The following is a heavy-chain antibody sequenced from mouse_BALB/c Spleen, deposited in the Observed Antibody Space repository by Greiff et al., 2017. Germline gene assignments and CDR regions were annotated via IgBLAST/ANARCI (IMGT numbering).Heavy chain of an antibody. D-gene: IGHD1-1*01. J-gene: IGHJ4*01. CDR2: IWGDGST. V-gene: IGHV2-6-7*01. Sequence: QVQLKESGPGLVAPSQSLSITCTVSGFSLTGYGVNWVRQPPGKGLEWLGMIWGDGSTDYSSALKSRLSISKDNSKSQVFLKMNSLQTDDTARYYWASYGSSYDYAMDYWGQGTSVTVSS. CDR1: GFSLTGYG. CDR3: ASYGSSYDYAMDY.